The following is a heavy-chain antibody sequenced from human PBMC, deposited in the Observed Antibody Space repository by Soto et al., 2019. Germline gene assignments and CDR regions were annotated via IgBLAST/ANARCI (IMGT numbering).Heavy chain of an antibody. J-gene: IGHJ6*02. CDR1: GFTFSSYS. D-gene: IGHD6-6*01. V-gene: IGHV3-21*01. Sequence: EVQLVESGGGLVKPGGSLRLSCAASGFTFSSYSMNWVRQAPGKGLEWVSSISSSSSYIYYADSVKGRFTISRDNAKNSRYLQVNSLRVEGTAVDYCARGSSSLHYSYYGMDVWGQGTTVTDSS. CDR3: ARGSSSLHYSYYGMDV. CDR2: ISSSSSYI.